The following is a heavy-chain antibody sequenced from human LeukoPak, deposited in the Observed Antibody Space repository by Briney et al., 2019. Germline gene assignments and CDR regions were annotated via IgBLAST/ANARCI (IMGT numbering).Heavy chain of an antibody. CDR3: ARETATSLADFYYGLDV. J-gene: IGHJ6*02. D-gene: IGHD6-19*01. V-gene: IGHV3-30*04. CDR2: ISYQGTKT. CDR1: GFIFSNFA. Sequence: PGGSLRLSCAASGFIFSNFALHWVRQAPGKGLEWVAVISYQGTKTDYVDSVKGRFTISRDNAKNTPYLQMNSLTTEDGAIYYCARETATSLADFYYGLDVWGQGTTVTVSS.